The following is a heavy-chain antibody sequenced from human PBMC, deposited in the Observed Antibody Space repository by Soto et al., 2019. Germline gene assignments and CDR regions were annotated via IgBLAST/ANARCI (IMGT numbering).Heavy chain of an antibody. J-gene: IGHJ4*02. Sequence: QVQLVESGGGVVQPGRSLRLSCAASGFSFSTFPMHWVRQAPGKGLEWVALISYHGSNEYYADSVQGRFTISRDNSKNTLYLQMNSLRPEDTAVYYCASLHTVVLLGVSYWGQGTLVTVSS. CDR1: GFSFSTFP. V-gene: IGHV3-30-3*01. CDR2: ISYHGSNE. CDR3: ASLHTVVLLGVSY. D-gene: IGHD1-20*01.